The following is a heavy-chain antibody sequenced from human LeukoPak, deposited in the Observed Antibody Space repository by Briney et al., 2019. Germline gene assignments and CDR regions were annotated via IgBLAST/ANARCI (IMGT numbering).Heavy chain of an antibody. CDR2: ISSSSSYI. V-gene: IGHV3-11*06. Sequence: GGSLRLSCAASGFTFSDYYMSWIRQAPGKVLEWVSYISSSSSYIYYADSVKGRFTISRDNAKNSLYLQMNSLRAEDTAVYYCARGAGTNYYYMDVWGKGTTVTVSS. D-gene: IGHD6-13*01. J-gene: IGHJ6*03. CDR3: ARGAGTNYYYMDV. CDR1: GFTFSDYY.